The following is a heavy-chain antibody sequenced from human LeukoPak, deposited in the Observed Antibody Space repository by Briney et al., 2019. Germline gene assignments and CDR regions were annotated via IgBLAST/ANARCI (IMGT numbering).Heavy chain of an antibody. CDR2: MNPNSGNT. CDR1: GYTFTSYD. Sequence: GASVKVSCKASGYTFTSYDINWVRQATGQGLEWMGWMNPNSGNTGYAQKFQGRVTITRNTSISTAYMELSSLRSEDTAVYYCARWHSSSPGGAFDIWGQGTMVTVSS. CDR3: ARWHSSSPGGAFDI. V-gene: IGHV1-8*03. J-gene: IGHJ3*02. D-gene: IGHD6-6*01.